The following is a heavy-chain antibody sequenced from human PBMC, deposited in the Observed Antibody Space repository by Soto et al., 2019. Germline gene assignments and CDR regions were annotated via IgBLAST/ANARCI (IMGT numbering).Heavy chain of an antibody. J-gene: IGHJ4*02. CDR2: IKSKTDGGTT. CDR3: ARGVYDFWNGHPKGLGY. V-gene: IGHV3-15*01. Sequence: GGSLRLSCAASGFTFSNAWMSWVRQAPGKGLEWVGRIKSKTDGGTTDYAAPVKGRFTISRDDSKNTLYLQMNSLKTEDTAVYYCARGVYDFWNGHPKGLGYWCQGTVVTVSS. CDR1: GFTFSNAW. D-gene: IGHD3-3*01.